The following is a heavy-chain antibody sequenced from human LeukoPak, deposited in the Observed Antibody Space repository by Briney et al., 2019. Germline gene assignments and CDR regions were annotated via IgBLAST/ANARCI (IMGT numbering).Heavy chain of an antibody. D-gene: IGHD6-6*01. V-gene: IGHV3-23*01. CDR1: GFTFSSYA. CDR2: ISGSGDNT. Sequence: GGSLRLSCAASGFTFSSYAMSWVRQVPGKWLEWVSVISGSGDNTYYAASVKGRFTISRDNSKNMLYLQMNSLRAEDTAVYYCAKWKYSNSGIDDYWGQGTLVTVSS. CDR3: AKWKYSNSGIDDY. J-gene: IGHJ4*02.